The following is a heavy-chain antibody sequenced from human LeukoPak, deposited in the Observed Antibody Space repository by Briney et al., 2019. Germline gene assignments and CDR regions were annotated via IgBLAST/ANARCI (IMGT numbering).Heavy chain of an antibody. V-gene: IGHV4-59*01. CDR1: GRSISGYY. D-gene: IGHD3-10*01. CDR3: ARVPGAYYYYMDV. Sequence: SETLSLTCTVSGRSISGYYCSSIRQPPGKGLEWIGYICYSGSTNYDPSLQSRVTISVDTSKNQFSLKLNSVTAADTAVYYCARVPGAYYYYMDVWGKGTTVTVSS. CDR2: ICYSGST. J-gene: IGHJ6*03.